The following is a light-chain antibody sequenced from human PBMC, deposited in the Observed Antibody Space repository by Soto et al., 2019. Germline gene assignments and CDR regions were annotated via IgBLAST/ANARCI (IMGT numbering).Light chain of an antibody. CDR3: CSYAGRDTLYV. V-gene: IGLV2-11*01. Sequence: QSALTQPRSVSGSPGQSVTISCTGTSTDVGGYNYVSWYQQHPRKVPKLMLYDVSKRHSGVPDRFSGSKSGNTASLTISGLQAEDEADYYCCSYAGRDTLYVFGSGTQLTVL. J-gene: IGLJ7*01. CDR1: STDVGGYNY. CDR2: DVS.